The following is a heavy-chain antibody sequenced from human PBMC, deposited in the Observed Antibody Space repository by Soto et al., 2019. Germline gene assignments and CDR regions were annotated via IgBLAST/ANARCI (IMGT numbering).Heavy chain of an antibody. CDR3: ARLETGFVDY. J-gene: IGHJ4*02. CDR2: INHSGST. V-gene: IGHV4-34*01. Sequence: ASETLSLTCAVYGGSFSGYYWSWIRQPPGKGLEWIGEINHSGSTNYNPSLKSRVTISVDTSKNQFSLKLSSVTAADTAVYYCARLETGFVDYWGQGTLVTVSS. CDR1: GGSFSGYY. D-gene: IGHD1-1*01.